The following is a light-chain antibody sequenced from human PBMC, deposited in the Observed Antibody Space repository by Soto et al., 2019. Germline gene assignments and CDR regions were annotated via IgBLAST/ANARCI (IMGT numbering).Light chain of an antibody. CDR3: NSHERSNIRV. V-gene: IGLV2-14*01. CDR2: EVS. Sequence: QSALTQPASVSGSPGQSITISCTGTSSDVGGYNYVSWFQQHPGKAPKLLIYEVSRRPSGVSDRFTGSKSGNTASLTISGLQADDEADYYCNSHERSNIRVFGGGTKVTVL. J-gene: IGLJ3*02. CDR1: SSDVGGYNY.